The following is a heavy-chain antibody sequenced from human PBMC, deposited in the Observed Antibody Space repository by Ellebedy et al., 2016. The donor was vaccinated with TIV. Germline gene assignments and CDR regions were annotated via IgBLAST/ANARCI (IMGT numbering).Heavy chain of an antibody. Sequence: SETLSLTXTVSGGSIRSSRYYWGWIRQPPGKGLEWIGSIYYSGSTYYNPSLKSRGTISVDTSKNQFSLKLNSVTAADTAVYYCARGVLLVWRSYYFHYYMDVWGKGTTVTVSS. J-gene: IGHJ6*03. CDR3: ARGVLLVWRSYYFHYYMDV. V-gene: IGHV4-39*07. D-gene: IGHD6-13*01. CDR1: GGSIRSSRYY. CDR2: IYYSGST.